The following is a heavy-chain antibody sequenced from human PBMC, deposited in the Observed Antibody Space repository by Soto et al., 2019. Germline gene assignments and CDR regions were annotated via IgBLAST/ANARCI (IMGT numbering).Heavy chain of an antibody. V-gene: IGHV1-2*02. D-gene: IGHD4-17*01. CDR2: INPNSGGT. J-gene: IGHJ3*02. CDR1: GSTFTGYY. Sequence: QVQLVQSGAEVKKPGASVNVSCKASGSTFTGYYMHWVRQAPGHGLEGMGWINPNSGGTNYAQKFQGRGTMTRYTSISTAYMELSRLRSEDTAVYYCASLGVTTTDAFDIWGKGTMVTVSS. CDR3: ASLGVTTTDAFDI.